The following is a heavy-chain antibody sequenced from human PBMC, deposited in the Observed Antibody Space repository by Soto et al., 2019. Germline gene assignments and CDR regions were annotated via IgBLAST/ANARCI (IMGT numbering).Heavy chain of an antibody. CDR1: GYTFTSYG. Sequence: GASVKVSCKASGYTFTSYGISWVRQAPGQGLEWMGWISAYNGNTNYAQKLQGRVTMTTDTSTSTAYMELRSLRSDDTAVYYCARPHWGEYCSSNGCYRDAFDICGQRTMVTVSS. CDR2: ISAYNGNT. CDR3: ARPHWGEYCSSNGCYRDAFDI. V-gene: IGHV1-18*01. D-gene: IGHD2-2*01. J-gene: IGHJ3*02.